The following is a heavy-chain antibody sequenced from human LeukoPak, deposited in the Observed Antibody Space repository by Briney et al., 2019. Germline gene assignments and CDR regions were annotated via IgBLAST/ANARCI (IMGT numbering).Heavy chain of an antibody. D-gene: IGHD3-3*01. CDR1: GGSTSNYF. CDR2: IHTSGST. J-gene: IGHJ4*02. CDR3: ARDPEGHGYYFDY. Sequence: SETLSLTCTVSGGSTSNYFCTWLRQSAGKGLEWIGRIHTSGSTNYNPSLKSRVSMSVDTSKNQFSPKLSSVTAADTAVYYCARDPEGHGYYFDYWGQGALVTVSS. V-gene: IGHV4-4*07.